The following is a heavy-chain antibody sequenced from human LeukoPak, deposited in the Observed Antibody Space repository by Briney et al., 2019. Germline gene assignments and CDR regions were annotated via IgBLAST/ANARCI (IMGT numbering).Heavy chain of an antibody. V-gene: IGHV3-23*01. Sequence: PGGSLRLSCAASGFTFSSYAMSWVRQAPGKGLEWVSAISGSGGSTYYADSVKGRFTISRDSSKNTLYLQMNSLRAEDTAVYYCARVNVGFDSSTYYPTTFDYWGQGTLVTVSS. D-gene: IGHD3-22*01. CDR2: ISGSGGST. CDR3: ARVNVGFDSSTYYPTTFDY. CDR1: GFTFSSYA. J-gene: IGHJ4*02.